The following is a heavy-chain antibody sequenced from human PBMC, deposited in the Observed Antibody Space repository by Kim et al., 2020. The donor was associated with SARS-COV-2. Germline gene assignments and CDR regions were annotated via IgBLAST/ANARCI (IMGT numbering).Heavy chain of an antibody. D-gene: IGHD5-18*01. V-gene: IGHV1-18*01. CDR2: NGNT. CDR3: AREAMVTV. J-gene: IGHJ4*02. Sequence: NGNTNYAQKPQGRVTRTTDTSTSTAYMELRSLRSDDTAVYYCAREAMVTVWGQGTLVTVSS.